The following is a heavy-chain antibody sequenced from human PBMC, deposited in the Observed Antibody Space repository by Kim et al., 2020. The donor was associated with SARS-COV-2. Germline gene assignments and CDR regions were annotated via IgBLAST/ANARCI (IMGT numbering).Heavy chain of an antibody. CDR1: GYTLTELS. D-gene: IGHD1-26*01. J-gene: IGHJ3*02. CDR2: FDPDDGET. V-gene: IGHV1-24*01. CDR3: ATAKVGATGGDAFDI. Sequence: ASVKVSCKVSGYTLTELSMHWVRQAPGKGLEWMGGFDPDDGETIYAQKFQGRVTMTEDTSTDTAYMELSSLRSEDTAVYYCATAKVGATGGDAFDIWGQGTMVTVSS.